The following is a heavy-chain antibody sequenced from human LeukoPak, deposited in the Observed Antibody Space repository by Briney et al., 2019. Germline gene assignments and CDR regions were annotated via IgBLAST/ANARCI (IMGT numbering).Heavy chain of an antibody. J-gene: IGHJ4*02. Sequence: PSETLSLTCTVSGGSISSGSYYWSWIRQPAGKGLEWIGRIYTSGSTNYNPSLKSRVTISVDTSKNQFSLKLSSVTAADTAVYYCARELSGYSSSWLDYWGQGTLVTVSS. D-gene: IGHD6-13*01. V-gene: IGHV4-61*02. CDR3: ARELSGYSSSWLDY. CDR2: IYTSGST. CDR1: GGSISSGSYY.